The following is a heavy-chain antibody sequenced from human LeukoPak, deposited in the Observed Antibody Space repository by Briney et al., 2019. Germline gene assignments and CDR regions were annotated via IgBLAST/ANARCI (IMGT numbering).Heavy chain of an antibody. Sequence: GGSLRLSCAASGFTFSNYAMTWVRQAPGKGLEWVSSVSSSGVNTYYADSVKGRFTISRDNSKDTLYLQMSSLRADDTAVYYCARAQYYYPHHYYVYWGQGTLVTVSS. CDR1: GFTFSNYA. CDR3: ARAQYYYPHHYYVY. J-gene: IGHJ4*02. V-gene: IGHV3-23*01. CDR2: VSSSGVNT. D-gene: IGHD3-10*01.